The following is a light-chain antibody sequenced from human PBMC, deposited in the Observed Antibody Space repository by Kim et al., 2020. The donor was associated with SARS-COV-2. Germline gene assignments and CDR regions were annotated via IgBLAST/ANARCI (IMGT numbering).Light chain of an antibody. CDR1: QDISSD. Sequence: VSVGDRVTITCRASQDISSDLAWYQQEPVKAPKLLIYAATTLQSGVPSRFSGSGSGTDFTLTISSLQREDFATYYCQQLNSYPRTFGQGTKVDIK. CDR3: QQLNSYPRT. J-gene: IGKJ1*01. CDR2: AAT. V-gene: IGKV1-9*01.